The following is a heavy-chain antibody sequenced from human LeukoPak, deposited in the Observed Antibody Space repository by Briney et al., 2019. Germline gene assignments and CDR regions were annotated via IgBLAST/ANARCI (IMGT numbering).Heavy chain of an antibody. J-gene: IGHJ5*02. Sequence: SETLSLTCTVSGGSISSSSYYWSWIRQPAGKGLEWIGRIYTSGSTNYNPSLKSRVTMSVDTSKNQFSLKLSSVTAADTAVYYCARDRVTMVRGDQNWFDPWGQGTLVTVSS. CDR1: GGSISSSSYY. CDR2: IYTSGST. CDR3: ARDRVTMVRGDQNWFDP. D-gene: IGHD3-10*01. V-gene: IGHV4-61*02.